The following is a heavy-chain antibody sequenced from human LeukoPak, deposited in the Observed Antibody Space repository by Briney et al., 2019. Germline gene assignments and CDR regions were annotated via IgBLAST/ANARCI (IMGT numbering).Heavy chain of an antibody. J-gene: IGHJ6*02. Sequence: GGSLRLSCAASGFTFSSYGMHWVRQAPGKGLEWVAVISYDGSNKYYADSAKGRFTISRDNSKNTLYLQMNSLRAEDTAVYYCAKNGRYGYGDLGDYYYGMDVWGQGTTVTVSS. CDR2: ISYDGSNK. D-gene: IGHD4-17*01. V-gene: IGHV3-30*18. CDR1: GFTFSSYG. CDR3: AKNGRYGYGDLGDYYYGMDV.